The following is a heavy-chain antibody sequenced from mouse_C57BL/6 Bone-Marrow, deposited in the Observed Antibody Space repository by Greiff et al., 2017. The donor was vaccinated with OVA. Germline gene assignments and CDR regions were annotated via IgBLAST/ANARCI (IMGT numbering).Heavy chain of an antibody. CDR2: ISNLAYSI. V-gene: IGHV5-15*01. Sequence: EVQRVESGGGLVQPGGSLKLSCAASGFTFSDYGMAWVRQAPRKGPEWVAFISNLAYSIYYADTVTGRFTISRENAKNTLYLEMSSLRSEDTAMYYCARRGLGVYYYGSSYAMDYWGQGTSVTVSS. D-gene: IGHD1-1*01. CDR3: ARRGLGVYYYGSSYAMDY. J-gene: IGHJ4*01. CDR1: GFTFSDYG.